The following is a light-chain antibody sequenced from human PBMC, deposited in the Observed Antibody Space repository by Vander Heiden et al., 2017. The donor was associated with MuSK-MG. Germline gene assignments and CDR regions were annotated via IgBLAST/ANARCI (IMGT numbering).Light chain of an antibody. Sequence: SYVLTQPPSVSVAPGQTARITCGGNNLGSKSVHWYQQKPGQAPVLVIYYDRDRPSGIPERFSGSNSGNTATLTISRVEAGDEADYYCQVWDRSSDHWVFGGGTKLTVL. J-gene: IGLJ3*02. CDR3: QVWDRSSDHWV. CDR1: NLGSKS. V-gene: IGLV3-21*04. CDR2: YDR.